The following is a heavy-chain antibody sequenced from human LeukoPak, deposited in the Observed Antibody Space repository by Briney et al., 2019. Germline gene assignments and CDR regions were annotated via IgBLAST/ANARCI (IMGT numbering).Heavy chain of an antibody. CDR1: GYTFTDYY. J-gene: IGHJ6*03. CDR2: INPNSGGT. D-gene: IGHD3-22*01. CDR3: ARGMIVVPYYMDV. V-gene: IGHV1-2*02. Sequence: ASVTVSCTASGYTFTDYYMHWVRQAPGQGQEWVGWINPNSGGTNYTQKFQGRGTITRDTSISTAYMELSRLRSDDTAVHYCARGMIVVPYYMDVWGKGTTVTVSS.